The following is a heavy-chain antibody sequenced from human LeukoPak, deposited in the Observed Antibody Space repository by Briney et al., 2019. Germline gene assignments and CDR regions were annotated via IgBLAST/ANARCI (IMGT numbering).Heavy chain of an antibody. CDR2: IKYDGNEE. V-gene: IGHV3-7*01. J-gene: IGHJ4*02. Sequence: GGSLRLSCAASGFTFSSYWMSWMRQAPGKGLEWVANIKYDGNEEYYVDSVKGRFTISRGNAKNSLYLQLNSLRVEDTAVYYCKSGGAAPGSFDYWGQGTLVTVSP. CDR3: KSGGAAPGSFDY. CDR1: GFTFSSYW. D-gene: IGHD1-1*01.